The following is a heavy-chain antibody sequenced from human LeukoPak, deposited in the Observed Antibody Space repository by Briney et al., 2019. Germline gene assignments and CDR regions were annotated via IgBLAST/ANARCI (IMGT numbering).Heavy chain of an antibody. D-gene: IGHD3-22*01. Sequence: GESLKISCKGSGYSFTSYWIGWVRQIPGKGLEWMGIIYPGDSDTRYSPSFQGQVTISADKSISTAYLQWSSLKASDTAMYYCARHTLAGLDYYDSSGYSYYFDYWGQGTLVTVSS. V-gene: IGHV5-51*01. J-gene: IGHJ4*02. CDR1: GYSFTSYW. CDR2: IYPGDSDT. CDR3: ARHTLAGLDYYDSSGYSYYFDY.